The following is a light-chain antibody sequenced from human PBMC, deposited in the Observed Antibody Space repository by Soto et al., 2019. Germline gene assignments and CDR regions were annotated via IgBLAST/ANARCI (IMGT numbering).Light chain of an antibody. CDR2: RAS. CDR1: QSINTL. V-gene: IGKV3-15*01. Sequence: EIVLTQSPATLSVSPGETATLSCKTSQSINTLLAWYQQKPGQAPRLVIYRASTRTSDIPARFSGSGSGTEFTLTINGLQSEDFAIYYCQQYNDWPIPFGQGTRLEI. CDR3: QQYNDWPIP. J-gene: IGKJ5*01.